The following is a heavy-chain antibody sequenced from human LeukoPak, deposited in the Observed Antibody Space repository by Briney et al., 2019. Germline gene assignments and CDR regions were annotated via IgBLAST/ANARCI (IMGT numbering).Heavy chain of an antibody. CDR2: IKQDGSEK. CDR1: GFTPSDYW. J-gene: IGHJ4*02. CDR3: ARGRWAPFDC. V-gene: IGHV3-7*01. D-gene: IGHD6-13*01. Sequence: GGSLRLSCAASGFTPSDYWMHWVRQAPGKGLEWVANIKQDGSEKNYVASVKGRFTISRDNAKNSLYLQMNSLRAEDTALYYCARGRWAPFDCWGQGTLVTVSS.